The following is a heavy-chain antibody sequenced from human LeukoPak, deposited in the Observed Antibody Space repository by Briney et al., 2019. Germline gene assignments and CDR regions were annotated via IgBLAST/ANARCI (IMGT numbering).Heavy chain of an antibody. Sequence: SETLSLTCTVSGGSISSSSYYWGWIRQPPGKGLEWIGSIYYSGSTYYNPSLKSRVTISVDTSKNQFSLKLSSVTAADTAVYYCARHREYCSSTSCYPWFDPWGQGTLVTVSP. D-gene: IGHD2-2*01. CDR1: GGSISSSSYY. CDR3: ARHREYCSSTSCYPWFDP. J-gene: IGHJ5*02. V-gene: IGHV4-39*01. CDR2: IYYSGST.